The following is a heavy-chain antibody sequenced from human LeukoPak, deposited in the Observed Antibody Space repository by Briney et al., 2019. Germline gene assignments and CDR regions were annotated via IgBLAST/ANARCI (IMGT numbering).Heavy chain of an antibody. D-gene: IGHD3-22*01. J-gene: IGHJ4*02. CDR1: GFTFDTYG. CDR3: ATRSIYYYYFDY. CDR2: ISYDGNNE. V-gene: IGHV3-30*03. Sequence: ARSLRLSCAASGFTFDTYGMHWVRQAPGKGLEWVAVISYDGNNENYVDSVKGRFTISRDNSKNTLYLQMNSLRAEDTAVYYCATRSIYYYYFDYWGQGTLVTVSS.